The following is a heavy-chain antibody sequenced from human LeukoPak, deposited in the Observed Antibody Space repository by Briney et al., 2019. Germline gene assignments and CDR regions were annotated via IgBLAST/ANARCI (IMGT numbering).Heavy chain of an antibody. CDR3: ARAGLNGDVDY. Sequence: SETLSLTCAVYGGSFSGYYWSWTRQPPGKGLEWIGEINHSGSTNYNPSLKSRVTMSVDTSKNQFSLKLSSVTAADTAVYYCARAGLNGDVDYWGQGTLVTVSS. CDR1: GGSFSGYY. CDR2: INHSGST. J-gene: IGHJ4*02. V-gene: IGHV4-34*01. D-gene: IGHD4-17*01.